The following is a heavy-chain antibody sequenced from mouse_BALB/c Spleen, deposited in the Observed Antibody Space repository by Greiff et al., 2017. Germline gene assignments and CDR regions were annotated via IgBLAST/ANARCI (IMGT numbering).Heavy chain of an antibody. CDR3: ARTRTSMDD. J-gene: IGHJ4*01. Sequence: EVQRVESGGDLVTPGGSLKLSCAASGFTFSSYGMSWVRQTPEKRLEWVAYIRNGGGSTYYPDTVKGRFTISSDHANNTLYLQMSSLKSEDTATYYCARTRTSMDDGGQGTSVTVST. CDR2: IRNGGGST. V-gene: IGHV5-12-1*01. CDR1: GFTFSSYG.